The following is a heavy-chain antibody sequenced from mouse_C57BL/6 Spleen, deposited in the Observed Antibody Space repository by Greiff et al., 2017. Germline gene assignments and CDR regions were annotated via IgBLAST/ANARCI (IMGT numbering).Heavy chain of an antibody. Sequence: VKLMESGAELVRPGASVTLSCKASGYTFTDYEMHWVKQTPVHGLEWIGAIDPETGGTAYNQKFKGKAILTADKSSSTAYMELRSLTSEDSAVYYCTRMILGYYAMDYWGQGTSVTVSS. V-gene: IGHV1-15*01. CDR3: TRMILGYYAMDY. CDR1: GYTFTDYE. D-gene: IGHD3-3*01. J-gene: IGHJ4*01. CDR2: IDPETGGT.